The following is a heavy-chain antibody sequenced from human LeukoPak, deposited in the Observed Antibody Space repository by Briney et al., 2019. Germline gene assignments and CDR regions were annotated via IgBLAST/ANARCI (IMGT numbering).Heavy chain of an antibody. CDR2: MRVGGKT. J-gene: IGHJ4*02. Sequence: GGSLRLSCVASGFTFSNYGMSWVRQAPGKGLEWASIMRVGGKTYYAESVKGRFTTSRDNSKNTVYLQMSNLRAEDTALYYCAKGRDNYAYGDFDYWGQGTLVTVSS. V-gene: IGHV3-23*01. CDR1: GFTFSNYG. CDR3: AKGRDNYAYGDFDY. D-gene: IGHD5-18*01.